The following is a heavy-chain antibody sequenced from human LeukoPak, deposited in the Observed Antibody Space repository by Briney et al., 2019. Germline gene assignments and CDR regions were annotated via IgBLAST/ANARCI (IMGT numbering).Heavy chain of an antibody. J-gene: IGHJ4*02. CDR3: ARDKYYGDYGFDY. D-gene: IGHD4-17*01. Sequence: ASVKVSCKASGYTFTSYGISWVRQAPGQGLEWMGWISAYNGNTNYAQKLQGRVTMTTDTSTSTAHMELRSLRSDDTAVYYCARDKYYGDYGFDYWGQGTLVTVSS. CDR1: GYTFTSYG. CDR2: ISAYNGNT. V-gene: IGHV1-18*01.